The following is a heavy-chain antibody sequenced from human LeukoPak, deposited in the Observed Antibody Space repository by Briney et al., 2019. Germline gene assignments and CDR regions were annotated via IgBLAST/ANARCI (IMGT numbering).Heavy chain of an antibody. CDR2: ISSSGSTI. D-gene: IGHD3-22*01. J-gene: IGHJ4*02. CDR1: GFTFSSYE. CDR3: ARDMYYDSSGYYSRLFDY. V-gene: IGHV3-48*03. Sequence: GGSLRLSCAASGFTFSSYEMNWVRQAPGKGLEWVSYISSSGSTIYYADSVKGRFTISRDNAKNSLYLQMNSLRAEDTAVYYCARDMYYDSSGYYSRLFDYWGQGTLVTVSS.